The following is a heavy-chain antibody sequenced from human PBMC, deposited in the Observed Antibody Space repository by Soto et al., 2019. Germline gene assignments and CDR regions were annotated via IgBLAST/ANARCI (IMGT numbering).Heavy chain of an antibody. CDR3: AIVRGSSGYQVFAEFDP. CDR1: DGTIRSGGYP. J-gene: IGHJ5*02. V-gene: IGHV4-30-2*01. Sequence: TQAHPCSVSDGTIRSGGYPWSRIRQPPVKGLAAIRYIYHSWSTCFNPSLSRLVTISVDRSKNQFSLKLSSGTAADTAVHYCAIVRGSSGYQVFAEFDPWGQGTLLTVSS. D-gene: IGHD3-22*01. CDR2: IYHSWST.